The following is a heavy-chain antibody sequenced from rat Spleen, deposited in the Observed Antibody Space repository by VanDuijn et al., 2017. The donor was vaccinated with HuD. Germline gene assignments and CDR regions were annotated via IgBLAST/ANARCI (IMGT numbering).Heavy chain of an antibody. Sequence: EVQVKESGPGLVQPSQTLSLTCTVSGISFTDYSVHWVRQPPGKGLEWMGVMWSGGSTAYNSALKSRLSISRDTSKSQVFLKMNSLQTEDTAIYYCTRGYYFTYWGQGVMVTVSS. CDR2: MWSGGST. V-gene: IGHV2S63*01. J-gene: IGHJ2*01. CDR3: TRGYYFTY. CDR1: GISFTDYS.